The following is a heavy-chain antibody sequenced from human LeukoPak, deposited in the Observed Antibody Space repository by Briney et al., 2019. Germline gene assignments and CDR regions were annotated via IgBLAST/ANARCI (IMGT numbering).Heavy chain of an antibody. V-gene: IGHV1-18*01. Sequence: ASVKVSCKASGYTFTSYGISWVRQAPGQGLEWMGWISACNGNTNYAQKLRGRVTMTTDTSTGTAYMELRSLRSDVTAVYYCARDSAYWYYYDSSGYYYWGQGTLVTVSS. J-gene: IGHJ4*02. CDR1: GYTFTSYG. CDR3: ARDSAYWYYYDSSGYYY. D-gene: IGHD3-22*01. CDR2: ISACNGNT.